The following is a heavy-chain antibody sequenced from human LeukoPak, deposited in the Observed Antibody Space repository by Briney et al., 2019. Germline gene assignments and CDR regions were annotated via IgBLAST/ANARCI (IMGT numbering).Heavy chain of an antibody. CDR3: ATVLYCGGDCYPGSVFDY. V-gene: IGHV1-24*01. CDR1: GYTLTELS. Sequence: GASVKASCKVSGYTLTELSMHWVRQAPGKGLEWMGGFDPEDGETIYAQKFQGRVTMTEDTSTDTAYMELSSLRSEDTAVYYCATVLYCGGDCYPGSVFDYWGQGTLVTVSS. CDR2: FDPEDGET. J-gene: IGHJ4*02. D-gene: IGHD2-21*02.